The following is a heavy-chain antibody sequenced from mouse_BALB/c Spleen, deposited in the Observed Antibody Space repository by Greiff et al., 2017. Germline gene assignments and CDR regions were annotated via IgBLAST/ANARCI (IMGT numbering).Heavy chain of an antibody. CDR3: ARIAIYGNYYAWFAY. V-gene: IGHV8-8*01. CDR2: IWWNDDK. Sequence: QVTLKVSGPGILQPSQTLSLTCSFSGFSLSTSGMSVGWIRQPSGKGLEWLAHIWWNDDKYYNPALKSRLTISKDTSNNQVFLKIASVVTADTATYYCARIAIYGNYYAWFAYWGQGTLVTVSA. J-gene: IGHJ3*01. D-gene: IGHD2-1*01. CDR1: GFSLSTSGMS.